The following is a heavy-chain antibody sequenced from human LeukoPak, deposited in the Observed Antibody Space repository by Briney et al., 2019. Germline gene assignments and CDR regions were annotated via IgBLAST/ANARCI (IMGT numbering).Heavy chain of an antibody. CDR3: ATGSGTYSPDY. CDR1: GYTFAGQY. J-gene: IGHJ4*02. Sequence: GASVKVSCKASGYTFAGQYLHWVRQAPGQGLEWMGWINPNSGDTNYAQKFQSRVTMTRDTSISTAYMELSRLTSDDTAVYYCATGSGTYSPDYWGQGTLVTVSS. V-gene: IGHV1-2*02. D-gene: IGHD3-10*01. CDR2: INPNSGDT.